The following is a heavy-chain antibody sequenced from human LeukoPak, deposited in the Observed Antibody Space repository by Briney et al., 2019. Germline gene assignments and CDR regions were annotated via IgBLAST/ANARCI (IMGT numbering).Heavy chain of an antibody. CDR3: ARDSSQRDWFDP. CDR1: GCTFTSYD. J-gene: IGHJ5*02. CDR2: MNPNSSNT. V-gene: IGHV1-8*03. Sequence: ASVKVSCKASGCTFTSYDINWVRQATGQGLEWMGWMNPNSSNTGYAQKFQGRVTITTDESTSTAYMELSSLRSEDTAVYYCARDSSQRDWFDPWGQGTLVTVSS.